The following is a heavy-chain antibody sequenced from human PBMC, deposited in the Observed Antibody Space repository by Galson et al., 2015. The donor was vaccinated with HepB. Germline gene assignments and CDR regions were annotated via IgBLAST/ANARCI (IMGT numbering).Heavy chain of an antibody. V-gene: IGHV1-69*13. J-gene: IGHJ6*03. CDR1: GGTFSSYA. D-gene: IGHD2-15*01. CDR3: ARGHCSGGSCYWTALVGSYYYYYMDV. CDR2: IIPIFGTA. Sequence: SVKVSCKASGGTFSSYAISWVRQAPGQGLEWMGGIIPIFGTANYAQKFQGRVTITADESTSTAYMELSSLRSEDTAVYYCARGHCSGGSCYWTALVGSYYYYYMDVWGKGTTVTVSS.